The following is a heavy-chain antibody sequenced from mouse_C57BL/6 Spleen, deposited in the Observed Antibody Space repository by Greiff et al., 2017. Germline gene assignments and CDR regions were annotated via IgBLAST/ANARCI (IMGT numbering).Heavy chain of an antibody. CDR2: ISSGGSYT. CDR3: ARQGSNPFAY. V-gene: IGHV5-6*01. J-gene: IGHJ3*01. Sequence: EVKLVESGGDLVKPGGSLKLSCAASGFTFSSYGMSWVRQTPDKRLEWVATISSGGSYTYYPDSVKGRFTISRDNAKNTLYLQMSSLKSEDTAMYYCARQGSNPFAYWGQGTLVTVSA. D-gene: IGHD2-5*01. CDR1: GFTFSSYG.